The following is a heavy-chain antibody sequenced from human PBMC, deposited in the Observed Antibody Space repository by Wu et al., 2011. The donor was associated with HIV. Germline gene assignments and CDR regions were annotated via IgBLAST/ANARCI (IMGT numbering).Heavy chain of an antibody. CDR1: GGTFSGHS. Sequence: QVQLVQSGAEVKKPGSSVKVSCKASGGTFSGHSLSWVRQAPGQGFEWVGGIIPSVGSTEYAQKFQGRVTITADTSTSTAYMELYSLTSEDTAVYYCARDHEYSSFHWGQGTPVTVSS. D-gene: IGHD4-11*01. J-gene: IGHJ4*02. CDR2: IIPSVGST. V-gene: IGHV1-69*14. CDR3: ARDHEYSSFH.